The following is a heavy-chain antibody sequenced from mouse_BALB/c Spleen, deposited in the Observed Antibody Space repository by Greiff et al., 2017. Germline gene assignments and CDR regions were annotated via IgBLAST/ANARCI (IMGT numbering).Heavy chain of an antibody. D-gene: IGHD1-3*01. CDR2: IWAGGST. CDR1: GFSLTSYG. CDR3: ARDRKWYPRLDY. J-gene: IGHJ2*01. Sequence: QVQLKESGPGLVAPSQSLSITCTVSGFSLTSYGVHWVRQPPGKGLEWLGVIWAGGSTNYNSALMSRLSISKDNSKSQVFLKMNSLQTDDTAMYYCARDRKWYPRLDYWGQGTTLTVSS. V-gene: IGHV2-9*02.